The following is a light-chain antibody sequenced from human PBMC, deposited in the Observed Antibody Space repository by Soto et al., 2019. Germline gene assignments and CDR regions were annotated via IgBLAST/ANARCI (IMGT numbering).Light chain of an antibody. CDR3: QQSYSTPLT. CDR2: AAS. Sequence: DTQLTQSPSFLSASVGHRVTITCRASQDTSRSLGWYQQKPGKAPKLLIYAASSLQSGVPSRFSGSGSGTDFTLTISSLQPEDFATYYCQQSYSTPLTFGGGTKVDIK. J-gene: IGKJ4*01. V-gene: IGKV1-39*01. CDR1: QDTSRS.